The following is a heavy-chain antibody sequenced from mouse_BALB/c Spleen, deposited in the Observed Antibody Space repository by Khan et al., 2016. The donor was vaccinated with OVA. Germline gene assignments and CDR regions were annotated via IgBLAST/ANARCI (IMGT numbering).Heavy chain of an antibody. Sequence: LQQPGSELVSPGASVKLSCKTSGYTFSTYWMHWVKQRPGQGLKWIGNIYPGSGSPNYDEKFKSKATLTVDTSSTTAYMQLSSLTSEDSAVYYCTRGTTAPYGMDYWGQGTSVTVSS. D-gene: IGHD1-2*01. CDR1: GYTFSTYW. V-gene: IGHV1S22*01. CDR3: TRGTTAPYGMDY. CDR2: IYPGSGSP. J-gene: IGHJ4*01.